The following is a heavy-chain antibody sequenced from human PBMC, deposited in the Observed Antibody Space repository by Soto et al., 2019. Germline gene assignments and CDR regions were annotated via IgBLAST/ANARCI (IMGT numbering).Heavy chain of an antibody. CDR3: AKAQSSSWYSLDY. CDR2: ISYDGRNK. V-gene: IGHV3-30*18. Sequence: QVQLVESGGGVVQPGRSLRLSCAASGFTFSSYGMHWVRQAPGKGLEWVAVISYDGRNKYYADSVKGRFTISRDNSKNTLYLQMNSLRAEDTAVYYCAKAQSSSWYSLDYWGQGTLVTVSS. J-gene: IGHJ4*02. CDR1: GFTFSSYG. D-gene: IGHD6-13*01.